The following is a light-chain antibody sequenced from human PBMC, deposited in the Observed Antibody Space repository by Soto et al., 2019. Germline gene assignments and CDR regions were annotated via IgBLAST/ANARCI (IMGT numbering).Light chain of an antibody. CDR2: DAS. CDR1: QGITSH. V-gene: IGKV1-33*01. CDR3: QQSHRFPFT. Sequence: DIQMTQSPSSLSASVGDRVTITCQASQGITSHLNWYQQIPGKAPKLLIFDASNLQTGVPSRFSGSGFGTHFSFIISSPQPEDSATYYCQQSHRFPFTFGQGTRLEIK. J-gene: IGKJ2*01.